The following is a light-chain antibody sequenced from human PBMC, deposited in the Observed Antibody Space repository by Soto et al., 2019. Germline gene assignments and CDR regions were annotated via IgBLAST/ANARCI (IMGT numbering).Light chain of an antibody. CDR2: GNN. CDR3: QSYDSSLSGGG. Sequence: QSVLTQPPSVSGAPGQKVTLSCTRSSSNIGAAYDVHWYQHLPGTAPKLLIYGNNNRPSGVPDRFSGSKSGTSASLAITGLQAEDEADDYCQSYDSSLSGGGFGGGTKLTVL. CDR1: SSNIGAAYD. J-gene: IGLJ3*02. V-gene: IGLV1-40*01.